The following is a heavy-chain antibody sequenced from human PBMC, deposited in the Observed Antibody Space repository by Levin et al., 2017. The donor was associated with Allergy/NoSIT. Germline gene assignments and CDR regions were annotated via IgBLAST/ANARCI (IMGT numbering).Heavy chain of an antibody. Sequence: PGGSLRLSCAASGFTFSSYWMHWVRQAPGKGLVWVSRIYSDGSSTSYADSVKGRFTISRDNAKNTLYLQMNSLRAEDTAVYYCARVQGVGYLLEVDAFDVWGQGRRVTVSS. CDR1: GFTFSSYW. V-gene: IGHV3-74*01. CDR2: IYSDGSST. J-gene: IGHJ3*01. D-gene: IGHD1-1*01. CDR3: ARVQGVGYLLEVDAFDV.